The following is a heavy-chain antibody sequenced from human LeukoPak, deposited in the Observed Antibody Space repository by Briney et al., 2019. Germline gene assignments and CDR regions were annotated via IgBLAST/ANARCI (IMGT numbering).Heavy chain of an antibody. D-gene: IGHD3-10*01. Sequence: SETLSLTCAVYGGSFSGYYWSWIRQPPGKGLERIGEINHSGSTNYNPSLKSRVTISVDTSKNQFSLKLSSVTAADTAVYYCAGILLWFGEERDYWGQGTLVTVSS. CDR2: INHSGST. CDR1: GGSFSGYY. V-gene: IGHV4-34*01. J-gene: IGHJ4*02. CDR3: AGILLWFGEERDY.